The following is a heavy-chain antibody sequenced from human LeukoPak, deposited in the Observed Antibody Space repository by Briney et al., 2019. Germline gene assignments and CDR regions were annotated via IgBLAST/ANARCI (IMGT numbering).Heavy chain of an antibody. CDR2: ISYSGAGT. Sequence: GGSLRLSCAASGFTFNNYAMSWVRQAPGKGLEWVSGISYSGAGTYYADSVRGRFTISRDNSKNTVYLQMNSLRAEDTAVYYCATLGDYDSSEQKTADYWGQGTLVTVSS. J-gene: IGHJ4*02. V-gene: IGHV3-23*01. CDR1: GFTFNNYA. D-gene: IGHD3-22*01. CDR3: ATLGDYDSSEQKTADY.